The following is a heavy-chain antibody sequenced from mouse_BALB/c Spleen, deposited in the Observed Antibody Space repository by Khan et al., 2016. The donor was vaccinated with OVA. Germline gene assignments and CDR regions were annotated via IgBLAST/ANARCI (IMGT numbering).Heavy chain of an antibody. CDR3: ARPYYYYYVMVY. D-gene: IGHD1-1*01. Sequence: QIQLVQSGPELKKPGETVKISCKASGYTFKNHGMNWVKQPPGKGLKWMGWINTYTGEPTYVEDFKGRFAFSFETSARTAYLQINNLTNEDTATYYCARPYYYYYVMVYWGQGTSVTVSS. V-gene: IGHV9-3-1*01. J-gene: IGHJ4*01. CDR2: INTYTGEP. CDR1: GYTFKNHG.